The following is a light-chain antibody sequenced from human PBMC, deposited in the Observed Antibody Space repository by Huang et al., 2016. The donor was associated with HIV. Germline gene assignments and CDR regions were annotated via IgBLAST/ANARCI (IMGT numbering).Light chain of an antibody. CDR2: LGS. Sequence: VVMTQSPLSLPVPPGEPASISCRSNPSLRHRNGLNYLDWYLQKPGQSPQLLIHLGSSRASGVPDRFSCGGSGTDFSLNISRVEAEDAGIYYCMEALQTPYTFGQGTKLEI. J-gene: IGKJ2*01. CDR1: PSLRHRNGLNY. V-gene: IGKV2-28*01. CDR3: MEALQTPYT.